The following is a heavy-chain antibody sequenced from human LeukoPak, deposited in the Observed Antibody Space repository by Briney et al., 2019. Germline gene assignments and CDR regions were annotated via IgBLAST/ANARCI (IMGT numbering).Heavy chain of an antibody. V-gene: IGHV3-30-3*01. CDR1: GFTFSSYA. Sequence: GGSLRLSCAASGFTFSSYAMHWVRQAPGKGLEWVAVISYDGSNKYYADSVKGRFTISRDNSKNTLYLQMNSLGAEDTAVYYCARGGEGYLDYWGQGTLVTVSS. J-gene: IGHJ4*02. CDR3: ARGGEGYLDY. CDR2: ISYDGSNK.